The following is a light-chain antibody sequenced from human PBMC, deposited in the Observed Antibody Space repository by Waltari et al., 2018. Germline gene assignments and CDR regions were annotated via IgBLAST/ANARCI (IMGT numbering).Light chain of an antibody. V-gene: IGLV2-14*03. CDR3: TAYTTSATLV. CDR2: DVR. J-gene: IGLJ3*02. CDR1: SNAVGAKDY. Sequence: QSALSQPASVSGSPGQSVPISCTGTSNAVGAKDYAPWYQQHPGRAPKLMIYDVRQRSSGVSNRFSGSRAGNTASLTISGLQTEDEADYYCTAYTTSATLVFGGGTRLTVL.